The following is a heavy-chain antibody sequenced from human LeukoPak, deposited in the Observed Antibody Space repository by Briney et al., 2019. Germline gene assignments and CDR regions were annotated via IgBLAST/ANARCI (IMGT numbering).Heavy chain of an antibody. CDR1: GYSISSGYY. Sequence: SETLSLTCAVSGYSISSGYYWGWIRQPPGKGLEWIGSIYHSGSTYYNPSLKSRVTISVDTSKNQFSLKLSSVSAADTAVYYCARAEIAARPGPNWFDPWGQGTLVTVSS. J-gene: IGHJ5*02. CDR3: ARAEIAARPGPNWFDP. V-gene: IGHV4-38-2*01. CDR2: IYHSGST. D-gene: IGHD6-6*01.